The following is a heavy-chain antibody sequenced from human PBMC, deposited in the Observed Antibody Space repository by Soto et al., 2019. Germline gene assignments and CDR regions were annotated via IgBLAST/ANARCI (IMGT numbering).Heavy chain of an antibody. CDR1: GGSFSGYY. D-gene: IGHD3-3*01. V-gene: IGHV4-34*01. J-gene: IGHJ4*02. CDR3: ARDGPPYYDFWSGYHPAGFDY. CDR2: INHSGST. Sequence: SETLSLTCAVYGGSFSGYYWSWIRQPPGKGLEWIGEINHSGSTNYNPSLKSRVTISVDTSKNQFSLKLSSVTAADTAVYYCARDGPPYYDFWSGYHPAGFDYWGQGTLVTVSS.